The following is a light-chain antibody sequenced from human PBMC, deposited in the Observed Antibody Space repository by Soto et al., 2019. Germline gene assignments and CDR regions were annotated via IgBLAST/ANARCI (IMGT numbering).Light chain of an antibody. CDR2: GAS. J-gene: IGKJ1*01. Sequence: EIVMTQSPATLSVSPGERATLSCRASQSISSNLAWYQQKPGQAPRLLIYGASTRTTGIQDSFSGSGCGTDFTISISSLHSEDFVVYYCQQYNNWPKTFGQGTKVEIK. CDR1: QSISSN. V-gene: IGKV3-15*01. CDR3: QQYNNWPKT.